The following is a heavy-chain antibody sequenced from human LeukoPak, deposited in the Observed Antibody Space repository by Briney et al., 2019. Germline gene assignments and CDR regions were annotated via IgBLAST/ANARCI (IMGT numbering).Heavy chain of an antibody. CDR2: IRGSNGGT. Sequence: GGSLRLSSAASGFTFSTYAMSWVRQAPGKGLEWVSAIRGSNGGTYYADSVRGRFTISRDNSKNTMDLQMNSLRAEDTAVYYCAKDLGDCGSGSYPRCYFDYWGQGTLVTVSS. J-gene: IGHJ4*02. CDR3: AKDLGDCGSGSYPRCYFDY. D-gene: IGHD3-10*01. CDR1: GFTFSTYA. V-gene: IGHV3-23*01.